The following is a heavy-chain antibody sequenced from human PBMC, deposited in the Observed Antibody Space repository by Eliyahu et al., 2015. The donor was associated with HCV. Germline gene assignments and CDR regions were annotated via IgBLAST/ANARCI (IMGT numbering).Heavy chain of an antibody. J-gene: IGHJ4*02. CDR2: INHSGSA. V-gene: IGHV4-38-2*02. Sequence: QVQLQESGPGLVKLSETXSLTCXVSGYSIXSGYYWGWTRXPPGKGLEWIGSINHSGSANYNSSLKSRVTMSVDTSKNQFSLRLSSVTAADTALYYCSRGAYCSGGGCHPFDFWGQGSLVTVSS. CDR3: SRGAYCSGGGCHPFDF. CDR1: GYSIXSGYY. D-gene: IGHD2-15*01.